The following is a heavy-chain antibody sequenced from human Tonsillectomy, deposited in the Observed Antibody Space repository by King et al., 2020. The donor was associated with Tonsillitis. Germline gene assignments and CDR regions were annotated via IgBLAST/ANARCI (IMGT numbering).Heavy chain of an antibody. J-gene: IGHJ4*02. Sequence: QLVQAGGGLVKPGGSLRLSCAASGFTFSDYYMSWIRQAPGKGLEWVSYISISSSYTNYADSLKGRFTISRDNAKNSLYLQMNSLRADDTAVYYCSRDLHYDILTGELDYWGQGTLVTVSS. D-gene: IGHD3-9*01. CDR2: ISISSSYT. CDR3: SRDLHYDILTGELDY. CDR1: GFTFSDYY. V-gene: IGHV3-11*05.